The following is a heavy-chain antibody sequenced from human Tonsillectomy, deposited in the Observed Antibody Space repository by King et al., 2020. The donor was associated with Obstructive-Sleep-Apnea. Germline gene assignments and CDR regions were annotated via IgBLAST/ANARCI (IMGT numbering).Heavy chain of an antibody. CDR3: AKAPGLLYSLFDY. Sequence: VQLVESGGGLVQPGGSLRLSCAASGFTFSRFAMSWVRQAPGKGLEWVSGISGSSATTYYADSVKGRFTVSRDNSKNSLYLVLNSLRVEDTALYYCAKAPGLLYSLFDYWDQGTLVTVSS. CDR1: GFTFSRFA. CDR2: ISGSSATT. D-gene: IGHD2-2*02. V-gene: IGHV3-23*04. J-gene: IGHJ4*02.